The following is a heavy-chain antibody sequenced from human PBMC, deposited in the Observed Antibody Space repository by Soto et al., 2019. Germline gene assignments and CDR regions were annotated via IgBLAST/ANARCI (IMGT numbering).Heavy chain of an antibody. J-gene: IGHJ6*02. CDR1: RFTFSDYY. CDR3: AREFALFSNYYGMDV. CDR2: ISSSGSHT. D-gene: IGHD2-21*01. V-gene: IGHV3-11*06. Sequence: QVQLVESGGGLVKPGGSLRLSCAASRFTFSDYYMSWIRQAPGKGLEWVSYISSSGSHTGYADSVKGRFTISRDNAKNSLYWQMNSLRAQDTAVYYCAREFALFSNYYGMDVWGQGTTVTVSS.